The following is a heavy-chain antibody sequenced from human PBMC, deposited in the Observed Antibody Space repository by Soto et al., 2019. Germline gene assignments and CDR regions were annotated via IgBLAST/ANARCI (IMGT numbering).Heavy chain of an antibody. J-gene: IGHJ3*02. CDR3: ARSAFHAFDI. V-gene: IGHV3-74*01. CDR1: GFTFSSYW. CDR2: ISNDGSTT. Sequence: GGSLRLSCAASGFTFSSYWMHWVRQAPGKGLVWVSHISNDGSTTNYADSVKGRFTISRDNARNTLYLQMNSLRAEDTAVYYCARSAFHAFDIWGQGTMVTVSS.